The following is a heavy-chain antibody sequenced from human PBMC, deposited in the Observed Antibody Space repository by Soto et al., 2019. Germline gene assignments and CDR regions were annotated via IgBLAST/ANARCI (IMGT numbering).Heavy chain of an antibody. CDR2: ISSSGSTI. J-gene: IGHJ4*02. Sequence: GGSLRLSCAASGFTFSDYYMSWIRQAPGKGLEWVSYISSSGSTIYYADSVKGRFTISRDNAKNSLYLQMNSLRAEDTAVYYCARSSLRYFDPPQYYFDYWGQGTLVTVSS. CDR3: ARSSLRYFDPPQYYFDY. V-gene: IGHV3-11*01. D-gene: IGHD3-9*01. CDR1: GFTFSDYY.